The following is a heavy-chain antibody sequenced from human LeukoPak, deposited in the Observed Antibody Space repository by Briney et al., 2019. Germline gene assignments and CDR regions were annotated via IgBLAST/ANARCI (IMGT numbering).Heavy chain of an antibody. CDR2: IKTKRDGATT. CDR1: GFTFNNAC. V-gene: IGHV3-15*01. J-gene: IGHJ4*02. CDR3: TTDPVDSSGYYYFDT. Sequence: GGSLRLSCAASGFTFNNACMKWVRQAPGKGLEWLGRIKTKRDGATTDYAAPVRGRFTISRDDSKNTMYLQMNSLRSEDTAVYYCTTDPVDSSGYYYFDTWGQGTLVAASS. D-gene: IGHD3-22*01.